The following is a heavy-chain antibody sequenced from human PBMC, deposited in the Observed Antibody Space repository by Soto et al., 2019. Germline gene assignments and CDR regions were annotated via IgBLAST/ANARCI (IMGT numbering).Heavy chain of an antibody. J-gene: IGHJ6*02. CDR3: ARVGRIAAAATLGMDV. CDR1: GYTFTGYY. CDR2: INPNSGGT. V-gene: IGHV1-2*02. D-gene: IGHD6-13*01. Sequence: ASVQVSCKASGYTFTGYYMHWVRQAPGQGPERMGWINPNSGGTNYAQKFQGRVTMTRDTSISTAYMELSRLRSDDTAVYCCARVGRIAAAATLGMDVWGQGTTVTVSS.